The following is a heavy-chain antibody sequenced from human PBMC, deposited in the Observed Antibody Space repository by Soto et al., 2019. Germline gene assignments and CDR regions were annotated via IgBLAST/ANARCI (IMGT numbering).Heavy chain of an antibody. CDR3: ARERNPRLLMVYAIPGTVGYFDY. CDR2: IIPIFGTA. CDR1: GGSFSSYA. J-gene: IGHJ4*02. Sequence: SVRVSCKASGGSFSSYAISWVRQAPGQGLEWMGGIIPIFGTANYAQKFQGRVTITADESTSTAYMELSSLRSEDTAVYYCARERNPRLLMVYAIPGTVGYFDYWGQGTLVTVSS. V-gene: IGHV1-69*13. D-gene: IGHD2-8*01.